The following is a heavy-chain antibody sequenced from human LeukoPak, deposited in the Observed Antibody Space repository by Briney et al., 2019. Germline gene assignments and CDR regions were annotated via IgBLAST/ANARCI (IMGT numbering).Heavy chain of an antibody. V-gene: IGHV1-2*02. D-gene: IGHD3-10*01. CDR3: ARNLWFGESSDAFDM. J-gene: IGHJ3*02. CDR1: GYSFTGHY. CDR2: INPKSGGT. Sequence: GASVKVSCMASGYSFTGHYMHWVRQAPGQGLEWMGWINPKSGGTNYAQTFQGRVTMTRDTSISTAYMHMGSLRSDDTAVYYCARNLWFGESSDAFDMWGQGTMVTVSS.